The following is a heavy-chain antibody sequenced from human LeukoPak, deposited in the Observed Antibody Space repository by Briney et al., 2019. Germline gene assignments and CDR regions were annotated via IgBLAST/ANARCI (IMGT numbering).Heavy chain of an antibody. J-gene: IGHJ6*03. V-gene: IGHV4-4*07. CDR3: ARVRSSKLLRYYYYMDV. CDR2: ISSSGTT. D-gene: IGHD3-10*01. CDR1: GGSITGYH. Sequence: SETLPLTCSVSGGSITGYHWSWIRQPAGKGLEWIGRISSSGTTAYNPSLKSRVTMSVDTSKNQFSLKLRFVTAADPAMYYCARVRSSKLLRYYYYMDVWGKGTTVIVSS.